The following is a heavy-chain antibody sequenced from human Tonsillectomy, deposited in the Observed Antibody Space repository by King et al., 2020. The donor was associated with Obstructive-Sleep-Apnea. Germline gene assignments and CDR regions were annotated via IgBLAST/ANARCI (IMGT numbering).Heavy chain of an antibody. J-gene: IGHJ3*02. CDR1: GFTFSSYG. Sequence: VQLVESGGGVVQPGRSLRLSCAASGFTFSSYGMHWVRRAPGKGLEWVAVISYDGSNKYYADSVKGRFTISRDNSKNTLYLQMDSLRAEDTAVYYCAKPYYYGSGTYDYGDAFDIWGQGTMVTVSS. CDR2: ISYDGSNK. V-gene: IGHV3-30*18. D-gene: IGHD3-10*01. CDR3: AKPYYYGSGTYDYGDAFDI.